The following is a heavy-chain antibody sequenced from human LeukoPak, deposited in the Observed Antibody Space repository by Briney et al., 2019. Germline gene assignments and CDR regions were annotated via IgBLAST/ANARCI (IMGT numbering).Heavy chain of an antibody. CDR2: INSSGGST. CDR1: GFTVSSNY. J-gene: IGHJ4*01. CDR3: ASDSHYDFWSGYYFGY. V-gene: IGHV3-53*01. D-gene: IGHD3-3*01. Sequence: GGSLRLSCAASGFTVSSNYMSWVRQAPGKGLEWVSGINSSGGSTYYADSVKGRFTISRDDAKNSLYLQMNSLRAEDTAVYYCASDSHYDFWSGYYFGYWGQGTLVTVSS.